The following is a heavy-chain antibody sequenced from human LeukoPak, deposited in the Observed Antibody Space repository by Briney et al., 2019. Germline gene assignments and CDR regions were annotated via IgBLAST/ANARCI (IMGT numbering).Heavy chain of an antibody. CDR2: VHPNSGNT. V-gene: IGHV1-8*01. CDR1: GYPFTTWG. Sequence: ASVKVSCKTSGYPFTTWGINWVRQAAGQGLEWMGWVHPNSGNTAYAQKFQGRVTMTRDTSISTAYMELSGLRFDDTAVYFCARGPRNDPWGQGTLVTVSS. CDR3: ARGPRNDP. J-gene: IGHJ5*02. D-gene: IGHD1-14*01.